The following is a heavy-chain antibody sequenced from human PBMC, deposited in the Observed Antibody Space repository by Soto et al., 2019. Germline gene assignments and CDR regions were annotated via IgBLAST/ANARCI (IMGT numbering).Heavy chain of an antibody. CDR3: ARPGGSGTYYKFDF. J-gene: IGHJ4*02. CDR2: IYPGNSET. Sequence: PGESLKISCKGSGYAFTNFWVAWVRQTPGRGLEWMGIIYPGNSETRYSPPFQGQVTISVDKSSSTSYLQWRSLKASDTATYYCARPGGSGTYYKFDFWGQGTPVTVSS. CDR1: GYAFTNFW. V-gene: IGHV5-51*01. D-gene: IGHD3-10*01.